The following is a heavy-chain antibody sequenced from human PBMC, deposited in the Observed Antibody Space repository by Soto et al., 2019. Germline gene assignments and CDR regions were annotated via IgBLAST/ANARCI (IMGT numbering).Heavy chain of an antibody. Sequence: VQLVGSGGGVVQPGRSLRLSCAASGFTFRNYPMNWVRQAPDKGLQWVAVISYDGSNRDYADSVRGRFTISRDNSENTLYLQMNSLRPEDTAVYYCAQLLGGSYAFEIWGQGTMVTVSS. CDR1: GFTFRNYP. CDR2: ISYDGSNR. D-gene: IGHD1-26*01. V-gene: IGHV3-30-3*01. CDR3: AQLLGGSYAFEI. J-gene: IGHJ3*02.